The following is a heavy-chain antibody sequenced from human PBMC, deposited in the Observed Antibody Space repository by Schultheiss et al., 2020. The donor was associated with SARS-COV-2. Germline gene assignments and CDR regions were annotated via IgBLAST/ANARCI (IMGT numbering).Heavy chain of an antibody. CDR1: GFTFSSYW. CDR3: ARTTAARTFDI. CDR2: IKQDGSEK. V-gene: IGHV3-7*03. D-gene: IGHD6-13*01. J-gene: IGHJ3*02. Sequence: GESLKISCAASGFTFSSYWMSWVRQAPGKGLEWVANIKQDGSEKYYVDSVKGRFTISRDNAKNSLYLQMNSLRAEDTAVYYCARTTAARTFDIWGQGTMVTVSS.